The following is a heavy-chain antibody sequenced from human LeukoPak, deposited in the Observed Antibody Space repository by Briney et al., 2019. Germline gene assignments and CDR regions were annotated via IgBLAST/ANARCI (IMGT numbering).Heavy chain of an antibody. CDR3: ARYGSDAFDEIDL. CDR1: GGSMNSSSYY. D-gene: IGHD3-9*01. V-gene: IGHV4-39*07. CDR2: VYYTGST. J-gene: IGHJ4*02. Sequence: PSETLSLTCSVSGGSMNSSSYYWAWIRQPPGKGLEWIGNVYYTGSTYYKSSLKSRVTISLDMSKNYFSLKLSSVTAADTAVYFCARYGSDAFDEIDLWGQGTLVTVSS.